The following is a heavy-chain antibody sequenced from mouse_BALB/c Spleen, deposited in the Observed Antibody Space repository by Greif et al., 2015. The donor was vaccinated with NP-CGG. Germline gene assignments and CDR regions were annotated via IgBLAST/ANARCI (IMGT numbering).Heavy chain of an antibody. J-gene: IGHJ2*01. CDR1: GYTFTSYW. V-gene: IGHV1S127*01. D-gene: IGHD1-1*01. Sequence: QVQLKQSGAELVKTGASVKMSCKASGYTFTSYWMHWVKQRPGQGLEWIGVIDPSDSYTSYNQKFKGKATLTVDTSSSTAYMQLSSLTSEDSAVYYCTTYYYGTSYYFDYWGQGTTLTVSS. CDR3: TTYYYGTSYYFDY. CDR2: IDPSDSYT.